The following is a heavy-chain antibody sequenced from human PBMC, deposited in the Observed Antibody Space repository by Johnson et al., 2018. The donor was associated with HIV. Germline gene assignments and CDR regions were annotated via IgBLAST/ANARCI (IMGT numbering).Heavy chain of an antibody. Sequence: VQLVESGGGLIQPGGSLRLSCEASGFTVSSNSLSWVRQAPGKGLEWVSGVTGTGGDTYYAESVKGRFTISRDNSKNTLYLQMNKLRAEDTAVYFCASQVRGLRLGVDAFEIWGQGTMVTVSS. D-gene: IGHD3-16*01. CDR3: ASQVRGLRLGVDAFEI. CDR2: TGTGGDT. V-gene: IGHV3-23*04. CDR1: GFTVSSNS. J-gene: IGHJ3*02.